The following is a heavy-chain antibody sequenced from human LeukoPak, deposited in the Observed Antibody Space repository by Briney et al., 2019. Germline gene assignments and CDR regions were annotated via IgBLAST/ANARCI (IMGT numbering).Heavy chain of an antibody. J-gene: IGHJ4*02. D-gene: IGHD3-10*01. V-gene: IGHV3-30-3*01. CDR2: ISYDGSNK. CDR1: GFTFSSYA. CDR3: ARRATMVRGVIIGLGLDY. Sequence: GGSLRLSCAASGFTFSSYAMSWVRQAPGKGLEWVAVISYDGSNKYYADSVKGRFTISRDNSKNTLYLQMNSLRAEGTAVYYCARRATMVRGVIIGLGLDYWGQGTLVTVSS.